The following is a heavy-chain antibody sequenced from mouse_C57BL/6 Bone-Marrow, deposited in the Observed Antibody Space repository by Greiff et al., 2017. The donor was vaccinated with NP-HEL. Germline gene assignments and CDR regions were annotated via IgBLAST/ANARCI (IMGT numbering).Heavy chain of an antibody. Sequence: VKLQQPGAELVKPGASVKMSCKASGYTFTSYWITWVKQRPGQGLEWIGDIYPGSGSTNYNEKFKSKATLTVYTSSITAYMQLSSLTSEDSAVYYCAREGYYGNYEAPYWGQGTLVTVSA. CDR2: IYPGSGST. CDR3: AREGYYGNYEAPY. J-gene: IGHJ3*01. D-gene: IGHD2-1*01. V-gene: IGHV1-55*01. CDR1: GYTFTSYW.